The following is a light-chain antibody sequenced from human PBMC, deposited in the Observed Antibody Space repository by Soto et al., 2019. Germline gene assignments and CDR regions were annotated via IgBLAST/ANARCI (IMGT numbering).Light chain of an antibody. V-gene: IGKV4-1*01. J-gene: IGKJ1*01. CDR2: WAS. CDR1: QIVLYSSNNKNY. Sequence: DIVMTQSPDSLAVSLGERATINCKSSQIVLYSSNNKNYLAWYQQKPGQPPKLLIYWASTRESGVPDRFSGSGSGTDFPLTISSLQAEDVAVYYCQQYYSTPRTFGQGTKVEIK. CDR3: QQYYSTPRT.